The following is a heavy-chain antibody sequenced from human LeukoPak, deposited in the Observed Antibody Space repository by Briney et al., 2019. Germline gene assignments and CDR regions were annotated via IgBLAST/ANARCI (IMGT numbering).Heavy chain of an antibody. D-gene: IGHD3-22*01. CDR3: ARGLRITMIVVVTAFDY. Sequence: SETLSLTCTVSGGSISSYYWGWIRQPPGKGLEWIGSIYHSGSTYYNPSLKSRVTISVDTSKNQFSLKLSSVTAADTAVYYCARGLRITMIVVVTAFDYWGQGTLVTVSS. J-gene: IGHJ4*02. V-gene: IGHV4-38-2*02. CDR1: GGSISSYY. CDR2: IYHSGST.